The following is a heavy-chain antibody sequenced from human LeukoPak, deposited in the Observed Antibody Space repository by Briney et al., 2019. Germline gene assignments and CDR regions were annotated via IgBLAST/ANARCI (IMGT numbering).Heavy chain of an antibody. CDR1: GGSFSGYY. D-gene: IGHD2-21*01. J-gene: IGHJ4*02. CDR2: INHSGST. Sequence: SETLSLTCAVYGGSFSGYYWSWIRQPPGKGLEWIGEINHSGSTNYNPSLKSRVTISVDTSKNQFSLKLSSVTAADTAVYYCARDSADGYFDYWGQGTLVTVSS. V-gene: IGHV4-34*01. CDR3: ARDSADGYFDY.